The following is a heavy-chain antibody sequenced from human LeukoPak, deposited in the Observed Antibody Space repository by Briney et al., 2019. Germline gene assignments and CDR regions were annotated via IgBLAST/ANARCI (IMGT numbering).Heavy chain of an antibody. CDR2: IYYSGST. CDR3: ARAVNGYYYYYLDV. CDR1: VGSISSYY. J-gene: IGHJ6*03. Sequence: SETLSLTCTVSVGSISSYYWSWIRQPPGKGLEGIGDIYYSGSTSYNPSLKSRATISVDTSKNQFSLKLSSVNAADTDVYYCARAVNGYYYYYLDVWGKGTTVTVSS. V-gene: IGHV4-59*01. D-gene: IGHD1-1*01.